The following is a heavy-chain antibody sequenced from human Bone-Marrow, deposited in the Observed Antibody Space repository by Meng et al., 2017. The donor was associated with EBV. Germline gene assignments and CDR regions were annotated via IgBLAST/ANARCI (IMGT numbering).Heavy chain of an antibody. CDR1: EYTFSDDY. Sequence: GERGECGGAFVRPEGSLKLSCEGSEYTFSDDYMSWIRLAPGKGLEWVSYISSSGSTIYYADSVKGRFAISRDNAKNSLYLQMNSLRAEDTAVYYCARPPDYWGQGTLVTVSS. CDR3: ARPPDY. J-gene: IGHJ4*02. V-gene: IGHV3-11*01. CDR2: ISSSGSTI.